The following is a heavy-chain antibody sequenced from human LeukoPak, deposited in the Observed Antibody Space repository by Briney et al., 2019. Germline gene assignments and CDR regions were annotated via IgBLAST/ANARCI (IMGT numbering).Heavy chain of an antibody. V-gene: IGHV4-59*08. J-gene: IGHJ4*02. Sequence: SETLSLTCTVSGGSISSYYWSWIRQPRGKGLEWIAYIYYSGSTNYNPSLKRRVTISVDTSKNQFSLKLSSVTAADTAVYFCARHAYKYDRSFDYWGQGTLVTVSS. CDR3: ARHAYKYDRSFDY. CDR1: GGSISSYY. CDR2: IYYSGST. D-gene: IGHD3-22*01.